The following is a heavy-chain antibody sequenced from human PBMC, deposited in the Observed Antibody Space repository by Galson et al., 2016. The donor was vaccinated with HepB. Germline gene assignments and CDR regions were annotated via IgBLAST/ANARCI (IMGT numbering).Heavy chain of an antibody. CDR2: ISYDGSHK. CDR1: GFAFRDYA. V-gene: IGHV3-30*04. Sequence: SLRLSCAVSGFAFRDYAMHWVRQAPGKGLEWVSLISYDGSHKYYTDSVKGRFTISRDNSKSTLYLQLNSLRAEDTAVYYCVRGRECGCQRINCGFGSWGQGTLVSVSS. J-gene: IGHJ4*02. D-gene: IGHD1-20*01. CDR3: VRGRECGCQRINCGFGS.